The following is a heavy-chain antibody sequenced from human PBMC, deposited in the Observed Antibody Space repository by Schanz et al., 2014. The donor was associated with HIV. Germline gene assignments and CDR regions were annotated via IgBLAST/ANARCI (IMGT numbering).Heavy chain of an antibody. CDR1: GGSLNGYY. Sequence: QVQLQQWGAGLLKPSETLSLTCAVYGGSLNGYYWTWIRQPPGKGLEWIGEINHSGSTNYNPSLKSRVTISIDTSKTPFPLKLSSVTAADTAVYYCARGIRRDCSSPSCNTGWFDPWGQGTLVTVSS. V-gene: IGHV4-34*01. CDR3: ARGIRRDCSSPSCNTGWFDP. CDR2: INHSGST. D-gene: IGHD2-2*02. J-gene: IGHJ5*02.